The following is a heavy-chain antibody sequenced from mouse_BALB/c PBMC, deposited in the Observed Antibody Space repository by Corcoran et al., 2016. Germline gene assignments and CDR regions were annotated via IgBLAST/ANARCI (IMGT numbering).Heavy chain of an antibody. J-gene: IGHJ4*01. Sequence: EVQLQQSGPELVKPGASVKMSCKASGYTFTSYVMHWVKQKPGQGLEWIGYINPYNDGTKYNEKFKGKATLTSDKASSTAYMELSSLTSEDSAVYYWAREGARATYYYAMDYWGQGTSVTVCS. V-gene: IGHV1S136*01. CDR3: AREGARATYYYAMDY. D-gene: IGHD3-1*01. CDR2: INPYNDGT. CDR1: GYTFTSYV.